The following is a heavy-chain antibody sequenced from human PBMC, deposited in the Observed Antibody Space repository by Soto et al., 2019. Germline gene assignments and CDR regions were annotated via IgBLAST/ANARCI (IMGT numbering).Heavy chain of an antibody. CDR1: GFAFNNYG. Sequence: GGSLRLSCTVSGFAFNNYGINWVRQAPGKGLEWVSSISRSDYTYYSDSVKGRFAISRDNAKSSVSLQMNTLRVEDTAVYYCAREDSIIIPAVSDFWGQGTLVTV. J-gene: IGHJ4*02. CDR2: ISRSDYT. V-gene: IGHV3-21*01. CDR3: AREDSIIIPAVSDF. D-gene: IGHD2-2*01.